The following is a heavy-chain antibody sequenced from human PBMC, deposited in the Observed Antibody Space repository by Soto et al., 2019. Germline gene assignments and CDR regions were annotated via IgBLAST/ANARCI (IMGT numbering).Heavy chain of an antibody. V-gene: IGHV4-38-2*01. CDR2: IHHSGTT. CDR1: GYSISSGYY. CDR3: ARAGDTMVRGVIILNYYGMDV. Sequence: ETLSLTCAVSGYSISSGYYWRWIRQPPGKGLEWIGNIHHSGTTYYNPSLKSRVTISIDRSKNQFSLKLSSVTAADTAVYYCARAGDTMVRGVIILNYYGMDVWCQGPTVTVSS. J-gene: IGHJ6*02. D-gene: IGHD3-10*01.